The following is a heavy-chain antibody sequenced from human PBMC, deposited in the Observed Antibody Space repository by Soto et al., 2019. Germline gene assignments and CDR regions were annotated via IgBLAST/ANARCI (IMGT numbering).Heavy chain of an antibody. J-gene: IGHJ6*02. D-gene: IGHD6-19*01. CDR3: ARNRRLSVAGTDYYGMDV. CDR2: IYDSGST. Sequence: SETLSLTCAVSGGSISSNNWWTWVRQPPGKGLEWIGEIYDSGSTNYNPSLKSRVTISVDKSKNQFSLNLRSVTAADTAVYYCARNRRLSVAGTDYYGMDVCGQGTTVTVSS. V-gene: IGHV4-4*02. CDR1: GGSISSNNW.